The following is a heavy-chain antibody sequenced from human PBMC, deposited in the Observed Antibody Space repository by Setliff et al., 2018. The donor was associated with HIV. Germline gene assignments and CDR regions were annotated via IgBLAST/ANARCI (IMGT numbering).Heavy chain of an antibody. J-gene: IGHJ4*02. CDR3: ARGGLGVVGAIDY. D-gene: IGHD2-15*01. CDR2: IIHSGGT. Sequence: PSETLSLTCAVYGGSSSGYYWTWIRQPPGRGLEWIGEIIHSGGTNYNRSLKSRVTISVDTSKNQFSLNLSSVTAADTAVYYCARGGLGVVGAIDYWSQGTLVTVSS. CDR1: GGSSSGYY. V-gene: IGHV4-34*01.